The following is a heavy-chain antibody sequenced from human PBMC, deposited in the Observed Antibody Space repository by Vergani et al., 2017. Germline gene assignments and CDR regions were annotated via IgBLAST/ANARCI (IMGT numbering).Heavy chain of an antibody. V-gene: IGHV4-39*07. CDR2: IYYSGST. D-gene: IGHD4-17*01. CDR1: GGSISSSSYY. J-gene: IGHJ6*03. Sequence: QLQLQESGPGLVKPSETLSLTCTVSGGSISSSSYYWGWIRQPPGKGLEWIGSIYYSGSTYYNPSLKSRVTISVDTSKNQFSLKLSSVTAADTAVYYCARRVWVTSRQGRLDYYYYYMDVWGKGTTVTVSS. CDR3: ARRVWVTSRQGRLDYYYYYMDV.